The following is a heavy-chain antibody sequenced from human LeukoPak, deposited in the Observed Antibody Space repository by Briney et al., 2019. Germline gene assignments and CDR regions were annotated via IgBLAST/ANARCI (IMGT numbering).Heavy chain of an antibody. Sequence: PGGSLRLSCSASGFVFSDYPLHWIRQSPGKGPEWVAVISFDGSHQYYADSVKGRFTVSRGTSKNTLFLQMNRLTIEDTAIYFCARDGRPLAGVTASCFDSWGQGTLVTVS. CDR1: GFVFSDYP. D-gene: IGHD2-21*02. V-gene: IGHV3-30*01. CDR2: ISFDGSHQ. J-gene: IGHJ4*02. CDR3: ARDGRPLAGVTASCFDS.